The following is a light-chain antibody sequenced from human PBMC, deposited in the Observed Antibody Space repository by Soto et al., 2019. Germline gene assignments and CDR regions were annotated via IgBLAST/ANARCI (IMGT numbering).Light chain of an antibody. CDR2: GAS. CDR1: QGITNY. V-gene: IGKV1-33*01. CDR3: QQYDSVFT. J-gene: IGKJ5*01. Sequence: IQWTQSPSSLSACVRDRVTITCQASQGITNYLNWYQQKPGKAPKLLIYGASNLETGVPSRFSGSGSGTDFTFTISSLQAEDIATYFCQQYDSVFTFGQGRLLEVK.